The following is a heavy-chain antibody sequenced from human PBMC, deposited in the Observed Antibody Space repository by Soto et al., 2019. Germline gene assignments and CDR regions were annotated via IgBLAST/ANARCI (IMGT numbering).Heavy chain of an antibody. Sequence: VQLVESGGGVVQPGRSRRLSCEASGFTFSDKAMHWVRQAPGKGLEGGAVVSHDGRNTHYADSVKGRFTISRDSSKNTVSLEMTSLRAEDTAVYYCAKGGRQWLVTSDFNYWGQGALVTVSS. CDR3: AKGGRQWLVTSDFNY. V-gene: IGHV3-30*18. D-gene: IGHD6-19*01. CDR1: GFTFSDKA. J-gene: IGHJ4*02. CDR2: VSHDGRNT.